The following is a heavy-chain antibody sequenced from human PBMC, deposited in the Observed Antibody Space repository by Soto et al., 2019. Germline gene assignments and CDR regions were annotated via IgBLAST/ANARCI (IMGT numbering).Heavy chain of an antibody. CDR1: GFTFSSYG. J-gene: IGHJ6*02. CDR2: IWYDGSNK. Sequence: WGSLRLSCAASGFTFSSYGMHWVRQAPGKGLEWVAVIWYDGSNKYYADSVKGRFTISRDNSKNTLYLQMNSLRAEDTAVYYCARSKVDYDILTGPYYYYYGMDVWGQGTTVTVSS. D-gene: IGHD3-9*01. CDR3: ARSKVDYDILTGPYYYYYGMDV. V-gene: IGHV3-33*01.